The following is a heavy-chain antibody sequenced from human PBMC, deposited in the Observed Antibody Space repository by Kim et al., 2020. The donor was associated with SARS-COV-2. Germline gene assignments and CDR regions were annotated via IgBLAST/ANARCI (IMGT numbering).Heavy chain of an antibody. V-gene: IGHV3-9*01. J-gene: IGHJ4*02. CDR1: GFTFDDYA. CDR2: ISWNSGSI. Sequence: GGSLRLSCAASGFTFDDYAMHWVRQAPGKGLEWVSGISWNSGSIGYADSVKGRFTISRDNAKNSLYLQMNSLRAEDTALYYCAKARLSVTEGLDYWGQGTLVTVSS. CDR3: AKARLSVTEGLDY. D-gene: IGHD5-18*01.